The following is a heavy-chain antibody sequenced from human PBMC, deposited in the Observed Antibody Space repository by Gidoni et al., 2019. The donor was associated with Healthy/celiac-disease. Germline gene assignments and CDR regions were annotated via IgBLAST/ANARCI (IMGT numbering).Heavy chain of an antibody. J-gene: IGHJ4*02. D-gene: IGHD2-2*01. CDR3: AKEGCSSTSCYGTVAPNFDY. CDR1: GFTFSSYG. CDR2: ISYDGSNK. Sequence: QVQLVESGGGVVQPGRSLRLSCAASGFTFSSYGMHWVRQAPGKGLEWVAVISYDGSNKYYADSVKGRFTISRDNSKNTLYLQMNSLRAEDTAVYYCAKEGCSSTSCYGTVAPNFDYWGQGTLVTVSS. V-gene: IGHV3-30*18.